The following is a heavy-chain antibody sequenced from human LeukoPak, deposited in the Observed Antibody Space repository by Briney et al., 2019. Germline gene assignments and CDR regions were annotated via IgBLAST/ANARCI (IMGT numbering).Heavy chain of an antibody. CDR2: LSRSGSTI. D-gene: IGHD3-22*01. CDR1: GFTFSDYY. J-gene: IGHJ4*02. CDR3: ARADYYDDSSSYSDNTYFDY. V-gene: IGHV3-11*01. Sequence: GGSLRLSCAASGFTFSDYYMSWIRPAPGKGLEWVSYLSRSGSTIYYADSVKGRFTISRDNAKNSLYLQMNSLRAEDTAVYYCARADYYDDSSSYSDNTYFDYWGQGTLVTVSS.